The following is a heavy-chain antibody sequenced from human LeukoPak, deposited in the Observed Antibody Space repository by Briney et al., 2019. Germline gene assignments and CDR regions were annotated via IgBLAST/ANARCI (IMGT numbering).Heavy chain of an antibody. D-gene: IGHD3-10*01. Sequence: GGSLRLSCAASRFTFSDHYMDWVRQAPGKGLEWVGRTRNKANSYTTEYAASVKGRFTISRDDSKNSLYLQMNSLKTEDTAVYYCARVSIKDFDAFDIWGQGTMVTVSS. CDR1: RFTFSDHY. V-gene: IGHV3-72*01. CDR3: ARVSIKDFDAFDI. J-gene: IGHJ3*02. CDR2: TRNKANSYTT.